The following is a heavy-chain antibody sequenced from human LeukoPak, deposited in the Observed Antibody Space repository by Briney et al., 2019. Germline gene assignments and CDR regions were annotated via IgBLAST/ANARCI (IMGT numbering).Heavy chain of an antibody. CDR3: ALTRYSSSWALAFDI. CDR2: IYWDDDK. CDR1: GFSLSTSGVG. Sequence: SGPTLVKPTQTLTLTCTFSGFSLSTSGVGVGWIRQPQGKALEWIALIYWDDDKRYTPSLKSRLTITKDTSKHQVIPTMTNMDPVDTATYYCALTRYSSSWALAFDIWGQGTMVTVSS. J-gene: IGHJ3*02. D-gene: IGHD6-13*01. V-gene: IGHV2-5*02.